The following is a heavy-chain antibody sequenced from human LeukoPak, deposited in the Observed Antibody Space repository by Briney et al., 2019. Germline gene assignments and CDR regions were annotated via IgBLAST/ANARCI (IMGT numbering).Heavy chain of an antibody. CDR3: ARALVDGYKELGY. V-gene: IGHV1-18*01. J-gene: IGHJ4*02. CDR2: ISAYNGNT. D-gene: IGHD5-24*01. CDR1: GYTFTTYG. Sequence: ASVKVSCKASGYTFTTYGITWVRQAPGQGLEWMGWISAYNGNTNYAQKLQGRVTMTTDASTSTAYMELRSLRSDDTAVYYCARALVDGYKELGYWGQGTLVTVSS.